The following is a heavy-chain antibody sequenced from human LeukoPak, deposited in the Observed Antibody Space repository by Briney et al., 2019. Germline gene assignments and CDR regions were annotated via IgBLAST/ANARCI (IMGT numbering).Heavy chain of an antibody. CDR2: ISGSGGSP. V-gene: IGHV3-23*01. J-gene: IGHJ4*02. D-gene: IGHD6-6*01. CDR1: GFTFSNHA. CDR3: ARGDSIAARCFDY. Sequence: GGSLRLSCAASGFTFSNHAMSWVRQAPGKGLEWVSVISGSGGSPYYADSVKGRFTISRDNAKNSLYLQMNSLRAEDTAVYYCARGDSIAARCFDYWGQGTLVTVSS.